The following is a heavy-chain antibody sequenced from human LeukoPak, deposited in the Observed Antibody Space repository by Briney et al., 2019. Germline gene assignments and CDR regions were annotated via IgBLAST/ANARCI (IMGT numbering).Heavy chain of an antibody. J-gene: IGHJ4*02. CDR3: RVWFGELYDY. V-gene: IGHV1-46*01. CDR1: GYTFTSYY. Sequence: ASVKVSCTASGYTFTSYYMHWVRQAPGQGLEWMGIINPSGGSTSYAQKFQGRVTMTRDTSTSTVYMELSSLRSEDTAVYYCRVWFGELYDYWGQGTLVTVSS. D-gene: IGHD3-10*01. CDR2: INPSGGST.